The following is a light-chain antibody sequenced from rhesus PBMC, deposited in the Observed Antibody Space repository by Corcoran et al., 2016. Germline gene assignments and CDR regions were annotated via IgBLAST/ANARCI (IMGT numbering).Light chain of an antibody. V-gene: IGKV1S6*01. CDR3: QQHYNNPRT. Sequence: DIQMTQSPSSLSASVGDRVTITCQASQDISKWLAWYQQKPGKAPKLLIYSASSLESGVPSRFSGSGSGTEFTLTITSLQPEDFATYYCQQHYNNPRTCGPGTKVEIK. CDR2: SAS. J-gene: IGKJ1*01. CDR1: QDISKW.